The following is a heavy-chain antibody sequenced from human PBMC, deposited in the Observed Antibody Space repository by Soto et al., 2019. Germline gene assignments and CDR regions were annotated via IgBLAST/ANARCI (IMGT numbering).Heavy chain of an antibody. CDR2: VIPIFGTA. D-gene: IGHD2-15*01. CDR3: ARAVVAAYLSFYYYYGMDV. CDR1: GGTFSSYA. V-gene: IGHV1-69*13. Sequence: ASVKVSCKASGGTFSSYAISWVRQAPGQGLEWMGGVIPIFGTANYAQKFQGRVTITADESTSTAYMELSSLRSEDTAVYYCARAVVAAYLSFYYYYGMDVWGQGTTVTVSS. J-gene: IGHJ6*02.